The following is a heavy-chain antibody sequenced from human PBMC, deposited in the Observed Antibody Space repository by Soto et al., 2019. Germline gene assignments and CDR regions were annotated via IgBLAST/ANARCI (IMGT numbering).Heavy chain of an antibody. D-gene: IGHD4-17*01. J-gene: IGHJ4*02. CDR2: ISAYNGNT. Sequence: QVQLVQSGAEVKKPGASVKVSCKASGYTFTSYGISWVRQAPGQGLEWMGWISAYNGNTNYAQKLQGRVTMTTDTSTSTAYMELRSLRSDDTAVYYCARDAPDYGGNAHPPELDYWGQGTVVTVSS. CDR1: GYTFTSYG. CDR3: ARDAPDYGGNAHPPELDY. V-gene: IGHV1-18*01.